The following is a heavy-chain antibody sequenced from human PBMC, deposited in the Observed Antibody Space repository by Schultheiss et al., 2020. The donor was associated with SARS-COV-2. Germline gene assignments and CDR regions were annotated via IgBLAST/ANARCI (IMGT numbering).Heavy chain of an antibody. CDR2: IYYSGST. D-gene: IGHD6-6*01. J-gene: IGHJ5*02. Sequence: SQTLSLTCTVSGGSIRGYYWSWIRQPPGKGLEWIGYIYYSGSTNYNPSLKSRVTISVDTSKNQFSLQLSSVTAADTAVYYCARDPYSSSSFYFDPWGQGTLVTVSS. CDR1: GGSIRGYY. CDR3: ARDPYSSSSFYFDP. V-gene: IGHV4-59*12.